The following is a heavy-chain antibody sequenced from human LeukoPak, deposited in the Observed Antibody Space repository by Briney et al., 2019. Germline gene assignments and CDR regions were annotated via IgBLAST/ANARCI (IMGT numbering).Heavy chain of an antibody. V-gene: IGHV4-34*01. D-gene: IGHD3-10*01. CDR2: INHSGST. Sequence: SETLSLTCAVYGGSFSGYYWSWIRQPPGKGLEWIGEINHSGSTNYNPSLKSRVTISVDTSKNQFSLKLSSVTAADTAVYYCARDLVLPYGWGQGTTVTVSS. CDR3: ARDLVLPYG. J-gene: IGHJ6*02. CDR1: GGSFSGYY.